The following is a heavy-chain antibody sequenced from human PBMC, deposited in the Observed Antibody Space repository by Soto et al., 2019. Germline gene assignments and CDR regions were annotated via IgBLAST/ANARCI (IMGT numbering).Heavy chain of an antibody. Sequence: TLSLTCTVSGGSISSGGYYWSWIRQHPGKGLEWIGYIYYSGSTYYNPSLKSRVTISVDTSKNQFSLKLSSVTAADTAVYYCARRITIFGVASDNWFDPWGQGTLVTVYS. CDR2: IYYSGST. CDR1: GGSISSGGYY. D-gene: IGHD3-3*01. V-gene: IGHV4-31*03. CDR3: ARRITIFGVASDNWFDP. J-gene: IGHJ5*02.